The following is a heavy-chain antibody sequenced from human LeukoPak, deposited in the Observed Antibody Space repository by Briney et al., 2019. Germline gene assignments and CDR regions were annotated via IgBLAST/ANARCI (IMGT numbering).Heavy chain of an antibody. J-gene: IGHJ4*02. CDR3: ARDLMYCSSTSCYDGHEPSDY. D-gene: IGHD2-2*01. V-gene: IGHV1-2*02. Sequence: GASVKVSCKASGYTFTGYYMHWVRQAPGQGLEWMGWINPNSGGTNYAQKFQGRVTMTRNTSISTAYMELSSLRSEDTAVYYCARDLMYCSSTSCYDGHEPSDYWGQGTLVTVSS. CDR2: INPNSGGT. CDR1: GYTFTGYY.